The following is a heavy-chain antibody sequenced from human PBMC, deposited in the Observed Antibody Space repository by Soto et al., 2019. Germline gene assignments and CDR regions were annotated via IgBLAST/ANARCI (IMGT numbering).Heavy chain of an antibody. V-gene: IGHV3-30*18. J-gene: IGHJ6*02. CDR2: ISFDGKNK. Sequence: GGSLRLSCAASGGFTFSSYGMHWVRQAPGKGLEWVAVISFDGKNKYYIDSVKGRFSISRDNSKNTMYLQMNSLRPEDTAVYFCAKDLRVSGYDYPDYYYHGLDVWGQGTTVTVSS. CDR1: GGFTFSSYG. D-gene: IGHD5-12*01. CDR3: AKDLRVSGYDYPDYYYHGLDV.